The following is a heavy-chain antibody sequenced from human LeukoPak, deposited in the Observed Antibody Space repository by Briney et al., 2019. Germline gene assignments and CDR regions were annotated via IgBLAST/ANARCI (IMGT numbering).Heavy chain of an antibody. CDR2: IIAIFGTA. CDR3: ARAEVRGVIISSWFDH. Sequence: SVKVSSKDSGGTFTIYAIRWVRQAPGQGGERMGGIIAIFGTANYAQKFQGRVTITADESTSTAYMELSSLRSEDTAVYYCARAEVRGVIISSWFDHWGQGTLVTVSS. J-gene: IGHJ5*02. CDR1: GGTFTIYA. V-gene: IGHV1-69*13. D-gene: IGHD3-10*01.